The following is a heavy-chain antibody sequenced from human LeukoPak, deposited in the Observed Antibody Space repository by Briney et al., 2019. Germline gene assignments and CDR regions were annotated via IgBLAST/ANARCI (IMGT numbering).Heavy chain of an antibody. Sequence: SETLSLTCSVSGGSISSYSWSWIRQPPGKGLEWIGYMYYSGSTNYNPSLESRVIISVDTSKNQFSLKLSSVTAADTAVYYCARVSREEDMIDYWGQGTLVTVSS. J-gene: IGHJ4*02. CDR1: GGSISSYS. D-gene: IGHD2-15*01. V-gene: IGHV4-59*01. CDR3: ARVSREEDMIDY. CDR2: MYYSGST.